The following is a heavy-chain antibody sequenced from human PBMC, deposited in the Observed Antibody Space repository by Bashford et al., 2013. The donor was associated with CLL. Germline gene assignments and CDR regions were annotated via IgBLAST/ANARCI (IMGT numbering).Heavy chain of an antibody. CDR2: IFHSGHT. Sequence: SETLSLTCAVSGDSISSNEYWWTWVRQSPGKGLEWIGEIFHSGHTNYNPSLQSRAFISVDKSSNQFSLGLTSVTAADTAIYYCARGKAWAWWLWGQGTLVTVSS. J-gene: IGHJ4*02. V-gene: IGHV4-4*02. D-gene: IGHD2-15*01. CDR3: ARGKAWAWWL. CDR1: GDSISSNEYW.